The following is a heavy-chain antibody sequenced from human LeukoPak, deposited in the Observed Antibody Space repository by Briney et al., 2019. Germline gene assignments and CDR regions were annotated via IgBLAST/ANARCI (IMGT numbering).Heavy chain of an antibody. CDR1: GFTFSTYY. V-gene: IGHV3-23*01. Sequence: GGSLRLSCAASGFTFSTYYMNWVRQAPGKGLQWVSVIKNSGADTYYADSVKGRFTISRDNSKNTLYLEMTSLRAEDTAVYYCAKALYSTSSSVRYGMDVWGQGTSVTVSS. J-gene: IGHJ6*02. CDR2: IKNSGADT. D-gene: IGHD6-6*01. CDR3: AKALYSTSSSVRYGMDV.